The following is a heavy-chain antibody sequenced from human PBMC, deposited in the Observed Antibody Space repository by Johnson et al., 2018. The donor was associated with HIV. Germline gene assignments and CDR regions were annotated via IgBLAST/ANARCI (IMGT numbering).Heavy chain of an antibody. CDR3: ATDIVVVLALGGDAFDI. J-gene: IGHJ3*02. Sequence: QVQLVESGGGLVKPGGSLRLSCAASGFTFSDYYMSWIRQAPGKGLEWISYISSSGSTIYYADSVKGRFTISRDNAKNSLYLQMKSLRAEDTAVYYWATDIVVVLALGGDAFDIWGQGTMVTVSS. V-gene: IGHV3-11*04. CDR2: ISSSGSTI. D-gene: IGHD2-2*01. CDR1: GFTFSDYY.